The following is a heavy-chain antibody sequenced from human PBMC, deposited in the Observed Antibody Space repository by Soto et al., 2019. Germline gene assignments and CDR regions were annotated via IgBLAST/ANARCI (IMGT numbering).Heavy chain of an antibody. D-gene: IGHD2-15*01. V-gene: IGHV1-2*02. CDR1: GYTFTSYD. CDR3: ARDLRLYAFDI. J-gene: IGHJ3*02. CDR2: IIPNSDGT. Sequence: ASVKVSCKASGYTFTSYDINWVRQAPGQGLEWMGWIIPNSDGTNYAQKFQGRVTMTRDTSISTAYMELNRLRSDDTAVYYCARDLRLYAFDIWGQGTMVTVSS.